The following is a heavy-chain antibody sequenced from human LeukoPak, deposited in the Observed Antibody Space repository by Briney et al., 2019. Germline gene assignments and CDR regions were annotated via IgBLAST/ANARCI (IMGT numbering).Heavy chain of an antibody. CDR1: GFTFSGFW. Sequence: QAGGSLRLSCAASGFTFSGFWMSWVRQAPGKGLEWVANIKQDATEKNYIDSVKGRFTISRDNVQNSLYLQMDSLRVEDTAVYYCARDKPRDSVAGSNFDYWGQGILVTVSS. CDR3: ARDKPRDSVAGSNFDY. J-gene: IGHJ4*02. V-gene: IGHV3-7*01. CDR2: IKQDATEK. D-gene: IGHD6-19*01.